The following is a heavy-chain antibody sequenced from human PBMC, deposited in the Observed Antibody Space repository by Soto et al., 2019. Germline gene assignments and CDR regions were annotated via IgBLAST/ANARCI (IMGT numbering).Heavy chain of an antibody. Sequence: QVQLQESGPGLVKPSQTLSLTCTVSGGSISSGDYYWSWIRQPPGKGLEWIGYIYYSGSTYYNPSLKSRVTISVDTSKNQFSLKLSSVTAADTAVYYCARVSTIFGLHYGMDVWGQGTTVTVSS. CDR2: IYYSGST. J-gene: IGHJ6*02. D-gene: IGHD3-3*01. CDR3: ARVSTIFGLHYGMDV. V-gene: IGHV4-30-4*01. CDR1: GGSISSGDYY.